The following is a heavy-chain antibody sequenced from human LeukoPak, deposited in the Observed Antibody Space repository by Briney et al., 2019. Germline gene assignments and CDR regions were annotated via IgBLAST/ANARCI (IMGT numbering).Heavy chain of an antibody. V-gene: IGHV3-30*18. J-gene: IGHJ2*01. CDR1: GFTLRNYG. CDR2: ISDYGSNK. Sequence: GGSLRLSCTASGFTLRNYGMHWVRQARGKGRDWVAIISDYGSNKYYADSVQGRVTICRDNSKNTLYLQVSSLRDEDTAVYYCAKDSGVIPGHWYFDLSGRGTLVSVSS. D-gene: IGHD4-23*01. CDR3: AKDSGVIPGHWYFDL.